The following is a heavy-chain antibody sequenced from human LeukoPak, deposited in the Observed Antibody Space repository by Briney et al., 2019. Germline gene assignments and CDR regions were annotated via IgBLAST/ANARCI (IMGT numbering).Heavy chain of an antibody. CDR2: FYPGDSDI. D-gene: IGHD6-19*01. CDR1: GYSFTNYW. V-gene: IGHV5-51*01. CDR3: ASRIKEYSSGWC. Sequence: GESLKISCKGSGYSFTNYWIGWVRQMPGKGLEWMGIFYPGDSDIIYSPSFQGQVTISADKSISTAYLQWSSLKASDTAMYYCASRIKEYSSGWCWGQGTLVTVSS. J-gene: IGHJ4*02.